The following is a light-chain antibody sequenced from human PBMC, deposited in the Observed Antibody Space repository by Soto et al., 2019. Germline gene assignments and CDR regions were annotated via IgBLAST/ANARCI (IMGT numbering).Light chain of an antibody. CDR1: QNVHNN. CDR2: GVF. CDR3: QQYNDWPLT. V-gene: IGKV3-15*01. J-gene: IGKJ4*01. Sequence: EIVMTQSPATLSVSPVERATLSCRASQNVHNNLAWYQQKPGQAPRLLIYGVFARATGIPARFSGSGSGTEFTLTISSLQSEDFAVYYCQQYNDWPLTFGGGTKVEIK.